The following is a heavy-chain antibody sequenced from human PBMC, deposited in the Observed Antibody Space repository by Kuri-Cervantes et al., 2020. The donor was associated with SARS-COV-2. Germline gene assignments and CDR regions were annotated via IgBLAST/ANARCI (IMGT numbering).Heavy chain of an antibody. CDR1: GFVFSDFG. CDR3: ARPTTFSNFFDY. D-gene: IGHD2/OR15-2a*01. Sequence: GESLKISCATSGFVFSDFGMHWVRQAPGKGLEWVAHIWHDGTNNKYADSVRGRFTVSRDNSKNTLYLQMTSLTVEDTAVYYCARPTTFSNFFDYWGQGALVTGSS. CDR2: IWHDGTNN. V-gene: IGHV3-33*08. J-gene: IGHJ4*02.